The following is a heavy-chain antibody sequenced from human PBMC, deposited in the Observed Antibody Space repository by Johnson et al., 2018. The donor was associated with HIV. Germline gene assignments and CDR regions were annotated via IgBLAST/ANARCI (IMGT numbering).Heavy chain of an antibody. CDR2: IKQDGSEK. V-gene: IGHV3-7*03. D-gene: IGHD6-19*01. J-gene: IGHJ3*02. CDR1: GFTFDDYG. Sequence: VQLVESGGGVVRPGGSLRLSCAASGFTFDDYGMSWVRQAPGKGLEWLANIKQDGSEKYYVDSVKGRFTISRDNAKNSRYLQINSLRAEDTAVYYCARAKSSGWYSDAFDIWGQGTMVTVSS. CDR3: ARAKSSGWYSDAFDI.